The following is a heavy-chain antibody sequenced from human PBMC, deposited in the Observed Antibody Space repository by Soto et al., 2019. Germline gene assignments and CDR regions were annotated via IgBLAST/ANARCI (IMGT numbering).Heavy chain of an antibody. V-gene: IGHV4-34*01. J-gene: IGHJ6*02. Sequence: SETLSLTCAVYGGSFSGYYWSWIRQPPGKGLEWIGEINQSGSTNYNPSLKSRVTISVDTSKNQFSLKLSSVTAADTAVYYCARVSGIYYYGMAVWGQGTTVT. CDR1: GGSFSGYY. CDR3: ARVSGIYYYGMAV. CDR2: INQSGST. D-gene: IGHD3-10*01.